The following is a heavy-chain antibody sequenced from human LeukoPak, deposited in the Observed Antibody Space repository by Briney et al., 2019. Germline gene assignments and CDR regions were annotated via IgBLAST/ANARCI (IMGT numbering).Heavy chain of an antibody. CDR3: ARGRLHGGNRFDP. CDR2: MYYSGNT. Sequence: SETLSLTCSVSGGSISNYYWSWIRQPPGKGLEYIGYMYYSGNTNYNPSLKSRVTISVDTSKNQFSLKLSSVTAADTAVYYCARGRLHGGNRFDPWGQGTLVTVSS. V-gene: IGHV4-59*12. D-gene: IGHD4-23*01. J-gene: IGHJ5*02. CDR1: GGSISNYY.